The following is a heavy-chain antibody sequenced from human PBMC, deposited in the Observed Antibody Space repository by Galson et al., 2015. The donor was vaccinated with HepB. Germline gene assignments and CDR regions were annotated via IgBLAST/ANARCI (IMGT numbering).Heavy chain of an antibody. CDR3: AKDGVEGSYYYDSSGYRYYYYYGMDV. CDR1: GFTFSSYA. J-gene: IGHJ6*02. V-gene: IGHV3-23*01. Sequence: SLRLSCAASGFTFSSYAMSWVRQAPGKGLEWVSAISGSGGHTYYADSVRGRFTISRDNSKNTLYLQMNSLRAEDTAVYYCAKDGVEGSYYYDSSGYRYYYYYGMDVWGQGTTVTVSS. CDR2: ISGSGGHT. D-gene: IGHD3-22*01.